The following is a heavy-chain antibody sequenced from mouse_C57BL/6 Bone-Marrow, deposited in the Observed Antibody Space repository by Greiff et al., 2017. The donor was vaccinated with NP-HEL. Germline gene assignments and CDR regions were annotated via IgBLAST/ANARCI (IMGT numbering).Heavy chain of an antibody. CDR1: GFNIKDDY. D-gene: IGHD1-1*01. V-gene: IGHV14-4*01. CDR3: TTEDYSFAY. J-gene: IGHJ3*01. Sequence: EVQRVESGAELVRPGASVKLSCTASGFNIKDDYMHWVKQRPEQGLEWIGWIDPENGDTEYASKFQGKATITADTSSNTAYLQLSSLTSEDTAVYYCTTEDYSFAYWGQGTLVTVSA. CDR2: IDPENGDT.